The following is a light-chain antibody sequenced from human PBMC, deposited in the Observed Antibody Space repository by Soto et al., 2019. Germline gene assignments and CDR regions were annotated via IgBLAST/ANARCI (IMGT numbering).Light chain of an antibody. V-gene: IGLV2-11*01. CDR2: DVS. CDR1: SSDVGGYNY. CDR3: CLYAGSYTFGA. Sequence: QSALTQPRSVSGSPGQSVTISCTGTSSDVGGYNYVSWYQQHPGKAPKLMIYDVSQRPSGVPDRFSGSKSGNTASLTISGLQTDDEADYYCCLYAGSYTFGAFGGGTKLTVL. J-gene: IGLJ2*01.